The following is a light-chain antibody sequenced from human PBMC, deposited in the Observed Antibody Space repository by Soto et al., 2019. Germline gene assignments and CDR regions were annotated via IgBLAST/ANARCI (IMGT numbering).Light chain of an antibody. J-gene: IGLJ1*01. CDR2: DVS. CDR3: ISYTTSNTRQIV. V-gene: IGLV2-14*03. Sequence: QSALTQPASVSGSPGQSITISCTGTSSDVGGYNYVSWYQHHPGKAPKLMIYDVSNRPSGVSNRFSGSKSGNTASLTISGLQPEDEADYYCISYTTSNTRQIVLGTGTKVTV. CDR1: SSDVGGYNY.